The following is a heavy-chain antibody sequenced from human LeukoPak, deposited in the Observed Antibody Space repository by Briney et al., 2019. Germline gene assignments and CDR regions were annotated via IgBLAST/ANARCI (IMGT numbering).Heavy chain of an antibody. J-gene: IGHJ4*02. V-gene: IGHV3-21*01. D-gene: IGHD3-22*01. CDR1: GFTFSSYS. CDR2: ISSSSSYI. Sequence: GGSLRLSCAASGFTFSSYSMNWVRQAPGKRLEWVSSISSSSSYIYYADSVKGRFTISRDNAKNSLYLQMNSLRAEDTAVYYCARAPLDDSSGYYHFDYWGQGTLVTVSS. CDR3: ARAPLDDSSGYYHFDY.